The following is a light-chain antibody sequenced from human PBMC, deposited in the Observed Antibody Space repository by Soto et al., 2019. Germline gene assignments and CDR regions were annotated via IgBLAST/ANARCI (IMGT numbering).Light chain of an antibody. J-gene: IGKJ5*01. Sequence: DIQMTQSPSTLSASVGDRVTITCRASQSISSWLAWYQQKPGQAPKLLIYKASSLESGVPSRFSSSASGTDFTLIISIQQPDYFATYYCQQYDSSWITFGQGTRLEIK. CDR3: QQYDSSWIT. CDR1: QSISSW. CDR2: KAS. V-gene: IGKV1-5*03.